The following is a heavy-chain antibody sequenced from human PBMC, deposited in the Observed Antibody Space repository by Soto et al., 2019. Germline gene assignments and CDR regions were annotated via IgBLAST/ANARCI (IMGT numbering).Heavy chain of an antibody. V-gene: IGHV3-11*01. CDR1: GFTFSDYY. CDR3: GRGETIRYYDSSGFGYFDY. J-gene: IGHJ4*02. D-gene: IGHD3-22*01. CDR2: ISSSGSTI. Sequence: GALRLSFAASGFTFSDYYMSWIHRAPGKGLEWVSYISSSGSTIYYADSVKGRFTISRDNAKNSLYLQMNSLRAEDTAVYCCGRGETIRYYDSSGFGYFDYWGQGTLVTVSS.